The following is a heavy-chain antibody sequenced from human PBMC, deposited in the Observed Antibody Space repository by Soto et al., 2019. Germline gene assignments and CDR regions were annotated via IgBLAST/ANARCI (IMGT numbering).Heavy chain of an antibody. Sequence: SVKVSCKASGGTFSSYSISWVRQAPGQGLEWMGGIIPIFGTANYSQKFQGRVTITADESTSTAYMELSSLRSEDTTVYYCARDRNYGDSSGFDYWGQGTLVTVSS. CDR3: ARDRNYGDSSGFDY. V-gene: IGHV1-69*13. D-gene: IGHD4-17*01. J-gene: IGHJ4*02. CDR1: GGTFSSYS. CDR2: IIPIFGTA.